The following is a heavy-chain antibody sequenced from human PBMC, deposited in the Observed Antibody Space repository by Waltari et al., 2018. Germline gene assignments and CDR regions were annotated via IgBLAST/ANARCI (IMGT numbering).Heavy chain of an antibody. J-gene: IGHJ5*02. CDR3: ARRQLGGPLDP. Sequence: QVHLVQSGAEVKKPGSSVKVSCKASGGTFGRYAITWVRQAPGQGFGWMGGFVPIFGAPNYAQRFQGRVTITAEQSTSTVYMELSILKSEDTALYFCARRQLGGPLDPWGQGTLVTVSS. D-gene: IGHD1-1*01. CDR1: GGTFGRYA. CDR2: FVPIFGAP. V-gene: IGHV1-69*12.